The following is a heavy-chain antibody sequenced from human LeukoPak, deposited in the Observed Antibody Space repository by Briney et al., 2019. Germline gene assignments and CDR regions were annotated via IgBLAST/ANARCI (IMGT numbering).Heavy chain of an antibody. CDR3: ARDIRGYSYGLSEYYYYYYMDV. D-gene: IGHD5-18*01. CDR1: GGSISSYY. CDR2: IYYSGST. J-gene: IGHJ6*03. Sequence: PSETLSLTCTVSGGSISSYYWSWIRQPPGKGLEWIGYIYYSGSTNYNPSLKSLVTISVDTSKNQSYLKLSSVTAADTAVYYCARDIRGYSYGLSEYYYYYYMDVWGKGTTVTVSS. V-gene: IGHV4-59*01.